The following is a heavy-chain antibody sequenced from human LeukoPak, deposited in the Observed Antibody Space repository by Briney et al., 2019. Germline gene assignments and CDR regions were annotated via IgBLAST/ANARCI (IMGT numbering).Heavy chain of an antibody. V-gene: IGHV4-39*01. CDR3: ASRGYSYGFLFDY. CDR1: GGSISSSSYY. J-gene: IGHJ4*02. D-gene: IGHD5-18*01. CDR2: IYYSGST. Sequence: SETLSLTCTVSGGSISSSSYYWGWIRQPPGKGLEWIGSIYYSGSTYYNPSLKSRVTISVDTSKNQFSLKLSSVTAADTAVNYCASRGYSYGFLFDYWGQGTLVTVSS.